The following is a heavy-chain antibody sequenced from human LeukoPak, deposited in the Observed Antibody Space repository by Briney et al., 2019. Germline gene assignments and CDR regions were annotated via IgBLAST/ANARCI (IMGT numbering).Heavy chain of an antibody. V-gene: IGHV4-39*07. D-gene: IGHD3-10*01. Sequence: PSETLSLTCTVSGGSISSYYWGWIRQPPGKGLEWIGSIYYSGSTYYNPSLKSRVTISVDTSKNQFSLKLSSVTAADTAVYYCARGGILWFGELLSFDYWGQGTLVTVSS. J-gene: IGHJ4*02. CDR2: IYYSGST. CDR3: ARGGILWFGELLSFDY. CDR1: GGSISSYY.